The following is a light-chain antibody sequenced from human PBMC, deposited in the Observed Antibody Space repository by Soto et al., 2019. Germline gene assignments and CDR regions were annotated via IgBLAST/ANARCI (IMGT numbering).Light chain of an antibody. Sequence: QSDLTQPASVSGSPGQSITIFCTGTSSDVGGYNYVSWYQQHPGSAPKLMIYDVSSRPSGVSNRFSGSKSGNTASLTISGLQAEDEADYYCSSYTSSFKLAVFGSGTKLTVL. J-gene: IGLJ1*01. CDR2: DVS. CDR1: SSDVGGYNY. V-gene: IGLV2-14*03. CDR3: SSYTSSFKLAV.